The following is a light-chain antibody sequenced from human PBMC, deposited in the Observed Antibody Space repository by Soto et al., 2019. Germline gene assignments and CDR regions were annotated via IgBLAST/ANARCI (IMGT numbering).Light chain of an antibody. J-gene: IGLJ1*01. V-gene: IGLV2-23*01. CDR3: CSYAGSFYV. Sequence: QSVLTQPASVSESPGQSITISCTGTNSDVGSYDLVSWYQQHPGKAPKLMIYEGSKRPSGVSNRFSGSKSGNTASLTISGLQAEDEADYYCCSYAGSFYVFGTGIKVTVL. CDR1: NSDVGSYDL. CDR2: EGS.